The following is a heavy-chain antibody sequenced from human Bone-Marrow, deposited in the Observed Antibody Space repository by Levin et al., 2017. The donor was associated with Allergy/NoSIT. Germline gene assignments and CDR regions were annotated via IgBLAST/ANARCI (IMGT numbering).Heavy chain of an antibody. Sequence: PTASVKVSCKASGYTFTSYDINWVRQATGQGLEWMGWMNPNSGNTGYAQKFQGRVTMTRNTSISTAYMELSSLRSEDTAVYYCARGRIVRLAAAGTLGPPTHYGMDVWGQGTTVTVSS. J-gene: IGHJ6*02. CDR1: GYTFTSYD. D-gene: IGHD6-13*01. V-gene: IGHV1-8*01. CDR2: MNPNSGNT. CDR3: ARGRIVRLAAAGTLGPPTHYGMDV.